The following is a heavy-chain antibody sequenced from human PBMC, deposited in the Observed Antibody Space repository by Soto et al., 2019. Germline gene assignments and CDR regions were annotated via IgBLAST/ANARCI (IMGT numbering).Heavy chain of an antibody. V-gene: IGHV4-30-4*01. CDR2: IYYSGST. CDR1: GGSISSGDYY. J-gene: IGHJ6*02. CDR3: TQSGSYHPLKYGMDV. Sequence: SETLSLTCTVSGGSISSGDYYWSWIRQPKGKGLEWIGYIYYSGSTYYNPSLKSRVTISVDTSKNQFSLKLSSVTAADTAVYYCTQSGSYHPLKYGMDVWGQGTTVTVSS. D-gene: IGHD3-10*01.